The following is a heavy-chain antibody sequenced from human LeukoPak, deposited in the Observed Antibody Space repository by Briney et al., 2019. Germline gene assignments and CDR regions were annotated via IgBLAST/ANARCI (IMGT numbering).Heavy chain of an antibody. CDR2: ITSSSCAK. J-gene: IGHJ4*02. Sequence: GSLRLSCVASGFTFSTYSMNWVRQAPGKGLEWVSYITSSSCAKYYADSVKGRFTISRDNAENSLYLQMNSLRAEDTAVYYCTRDQEGSDYWGQGTLVTVSS. V-gene: IGHV3-48*01. CDR3: TRDQEGSDY. CDR1: GFTFSTYS.